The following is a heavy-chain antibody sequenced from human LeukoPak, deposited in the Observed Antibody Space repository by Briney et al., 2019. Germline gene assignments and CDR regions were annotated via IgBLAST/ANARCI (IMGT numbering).Heavy chain of an antibody. CDR2: ISYDGSNK. V-gene: IGHV3-30-3*01. Sequence: PGGSLRLSCAASGFTFSSSAMHWVRQAPGKGLEWVAVISYDGSNKYYADSVKGQFTISRDNSKNTLYLQMNSLRAEDTAVYYCARDRVAARGYYFDYWGQGTLVTASA. J-gene: IGHJ4*02. CDR1: GFTFSSSA. D-gene: IGHD2-15*01. CDR3: ARDRVAARGYYFDY.